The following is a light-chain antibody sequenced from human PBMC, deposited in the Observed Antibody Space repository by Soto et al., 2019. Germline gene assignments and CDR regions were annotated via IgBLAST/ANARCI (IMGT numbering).Light chain of an antibody. V-gene: IGLV2-8*01. CDR3: RSYAGSNKLV. CDR1: SSDVGRYNY. CDR2: EVS. J-gene: IGLJ3*02. Sequence: QSALTQPPSASGSPGQSVTISCTGTSSDVGRYNYVSWYQQHPGKAPKLMIYEVSKRPSGIPDRFSGSKFGNTASLTVSGLQAEDEADYYCRSYAGSNKLVFAGGTKVTVL.